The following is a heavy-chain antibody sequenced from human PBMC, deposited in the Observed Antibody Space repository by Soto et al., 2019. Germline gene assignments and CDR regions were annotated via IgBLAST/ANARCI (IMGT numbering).Heavy chain of an antibody. D-gene: IGHD6-6*01. Sequence: ASVKVSCKVSGYTLTELSMHWVRQAPGKGLEWMGGFDPEDGETIYARKFQGRVTMTEDTSTDTAYMELSSLRSEDTAVYYCATDSEQLVRTYYYYYGMDVWGQGTTVTVSS. CDR1: GYTLTELS. V-gene: IGHV1-24*01. CDR2: FDPEDGET. CDR3: ATDSEQLVRTYYYYYGMDV. J-gene: IGHJ6*02.